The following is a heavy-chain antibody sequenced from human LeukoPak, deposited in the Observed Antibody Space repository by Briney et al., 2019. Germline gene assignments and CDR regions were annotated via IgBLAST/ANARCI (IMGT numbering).Heavy chain of an antibody. J-gene: IGHJ4*02. D-gene: IGHD4-17*01. CDR2: SSSTI. CDR1: GFTFSSYS. V-gene: IGHV3-48*01. Sequence: PGGSLRLSCAASGFTFSSYSMSSSSTIYYAGSVKGRFTISRDNAKNSLYLQMNSLRAEDTAVYYCASRHDYGDSDYWGQGTLVTVSS. CDR3: ASRHDYGDSDY.